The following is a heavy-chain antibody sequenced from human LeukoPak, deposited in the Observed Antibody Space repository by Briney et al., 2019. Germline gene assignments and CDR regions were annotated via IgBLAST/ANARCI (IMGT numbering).Heavy chain of an antibody. CDR1: GFTFTSSA. J-gene: IGHJ4*02. CDR2: IVVGSGNT. V-gene: IGHV1-58*02. CDR3: AARGYSYGYDDY. D-gene: IGHD5-18*01. Sequence: SVKVSCKASGFTFTSSAMQWVRQARGQRLEWIGWIVVGSGNTNYAQKFQERVTITRDMSKSTAYMELSRLRSEDAAVYYCAARGYSYGYDDYWGQGTLVTVSS.